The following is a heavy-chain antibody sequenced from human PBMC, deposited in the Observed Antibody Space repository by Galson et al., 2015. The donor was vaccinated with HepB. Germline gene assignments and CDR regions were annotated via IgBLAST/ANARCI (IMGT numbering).Heavy chain of an antibody. CDR2: FDPEDGET. D-gene: IGHD3-22*01. J-gene: IGHJ4*02. CDR1: GYTLTELS. CDR3: ATGGYYYDSSGYYSKGPGGVDY. V-gene: IGHV1-24*01. Sequence: SVKVSCKVSGYTLTELSMHWVRQAPGKGLEWMGGFDPEDGETIYAQKFQGRVTMTEDTSTDTAYMELSSLRSEDTAVYYCATGGYYYDSSGYYSKGPGGVDYWGQGTLVTVSS.